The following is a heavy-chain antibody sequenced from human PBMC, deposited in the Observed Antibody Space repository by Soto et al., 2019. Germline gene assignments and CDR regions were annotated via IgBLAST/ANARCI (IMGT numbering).Heavy chain of an antibody. J-gene: IGHJ4*02. CDR1: GFTFSSYA. D-gene: IGHD2-2*01. Sequence: PGGSLRLSCAASGFTFSSYAMSWVRQAPGKGLEWVSAISGSGGSTYYADSVKGRFTISRDNSKNTLYLQMNGLRAEDTAVYNCAKGPERGDCSSTSCYGPQGYYFDYGGQGPLVTVSS. CDR3: AKGPERGDCSSTSCYGPQGYYFDY. V-gene: IGHV3-23*01. CDR2: ISGSGGST.